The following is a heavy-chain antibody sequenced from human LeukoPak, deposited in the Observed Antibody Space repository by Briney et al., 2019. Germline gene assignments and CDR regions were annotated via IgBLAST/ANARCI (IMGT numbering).Heavy chain of an antibody. CDR3: ARDPSSGWTYYFDY. D-gene: IGHD6-19*01. J-gene: IGHJ4*02. Sequence: PSETLSLTCTVSGGSIGTYYWSWIRQPPGKTLEWIGYIYYIGSSNYNPSLKSRVTMSVDRSKNQFSLRLSAVTAADTAVYYCARDPSSGWTYYFDYWGQGTLVTVSS. CDR1: GGSIGTYY. V-gene: IGHV4-59*12. CDR2: IYYIGSS.